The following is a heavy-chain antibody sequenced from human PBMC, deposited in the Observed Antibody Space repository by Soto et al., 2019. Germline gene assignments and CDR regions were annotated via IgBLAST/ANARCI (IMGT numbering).Heavy chain of an antibody. CDR1: GFTFSSYW. D-gene: IGHD3-22*01. CDR3: AKARRGDYYDSSGPH. J-gene: IGHJ4*02. CDR2: IKQDGSEK. V-gene: IGHV3-7*03. Sequence: GGSLRLSCVASGFTFSSYWMSWVRQAPGKGLEWVANIKQDGSEKYYVDSVKGRFTISRDNSKNTLYLQMNSLRAEDTAVYYCAKARRGDYYDSSGPHWGQGTLVTVSS.